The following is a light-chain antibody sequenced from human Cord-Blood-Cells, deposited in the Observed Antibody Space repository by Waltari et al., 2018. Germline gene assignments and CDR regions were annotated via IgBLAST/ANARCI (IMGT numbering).Light chain of an antibody. CDR1: QSVSRSY. Sequence: IVLTQSPVTLSLSPGERPTLSCRASQSVSRSYLAWYQQKPGQAPRLLIYGASSRATGIPDRFSGSGSGTDFTLTISRLEPEDFAVYYCQQYGSSPPWTFGQGTKVEIK. CDR2: GAS. V-gene: IGKV3-20*01. CDR3: QQYGSSPPWT. J-gene: IGKJ1*01.